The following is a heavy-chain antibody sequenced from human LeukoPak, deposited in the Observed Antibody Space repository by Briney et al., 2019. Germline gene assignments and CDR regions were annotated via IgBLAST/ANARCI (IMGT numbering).Heavy chain of an antibody. D-gene: IGHD3-10*01. Sequence: SETLSLTCTVSGGSTSSYYWSWIRQPAGKGLEWIGRIYSSGNTNYNPSLESRVTMSVDTSKNQFSLKLSSVTAADTAVYYCARHIRLTYYYGSGSQYYGMDVWGQGTTVTVSS. CDR2: IYSSGNT. V-gene: IGHV4-4*07. J-gene: IGHJ6*02. CDR3: ARHIRLTYYYGSGSQYYGMDV. CDR1: GGSTSSYY.